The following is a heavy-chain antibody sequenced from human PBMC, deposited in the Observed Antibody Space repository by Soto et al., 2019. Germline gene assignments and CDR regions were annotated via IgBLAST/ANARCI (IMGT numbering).Heavy chain of an antibody. CDR3: ARGGSGGAFFDY. CDR1: GFTFSSFG. V-gene: IGHV3-33*01. CDR2: IWHDGSNK. J-gene: IGHJ4*02. D-gene: IGHD3-16*01. Sequence: QVQLVESGGGVVQPGRSLRLSCVESGFTFSSFGMHWVRQAPGKGLEWVAVIWHDGSNKHYGDSVKGRFTISRDNSNKVLYLQMNSLGVEDTAVYYCARGGSGGAFFDYWGQGTLVTVSS.